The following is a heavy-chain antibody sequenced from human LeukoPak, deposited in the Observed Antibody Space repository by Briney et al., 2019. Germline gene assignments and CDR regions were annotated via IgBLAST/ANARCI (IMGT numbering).Heavy chain of an antibody. CDR1: GFTFSSYW. CDR2: IKQDGSEK. J-gene: IGHJ6*03. CDR3: ARTYYDFWSGSNGANMDV. V-gene: IGHV3-7*01. D-gene: IGHD3-3*01. Sequence: PGGSLRLSCAASGFTFSSYWMSWVRQAPGKGLEWVANIKQDGSEKYYVDSVKGRFTISRDNAKNSLYLQMNSLRAEDTAVYYCARTYYDFWSGSNGANMDVWGKGTTVTVSS.